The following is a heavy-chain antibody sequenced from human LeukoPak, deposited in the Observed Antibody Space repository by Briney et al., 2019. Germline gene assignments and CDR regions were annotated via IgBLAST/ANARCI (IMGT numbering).Heavy chain of an antibody. CDR2: ITSSSSYI. D-gene: IGHD4-23*01. J-gene: IGHJ4*02. CDR1: GFTFSAYS. CDR3: ARGGTVVTHDY. Sequence: GGSLRLSCAASGFTFSAYSMTWVRQAPGKGLEWVSSITSSSSYIYYADSLKGRFTISRDNSKNTLYLQMNSLRAEDTAVYYCARGGTVVTHDYWGQGTLVTVSS. V-gene: IGHV3-21*04.